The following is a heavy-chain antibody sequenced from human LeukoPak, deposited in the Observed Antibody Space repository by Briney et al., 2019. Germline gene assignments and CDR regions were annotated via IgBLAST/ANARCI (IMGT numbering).Heavy chain of an antibody. J-gene: IGHJ6*03. CDR1: GYTLTELS. CDR3: ARDGLTSLDYGDRGSYYYYYYMDV. Sequence: ASVKVSCKVSGYTLTELSMHWVRQAPGKGLEWMGSFDPKDGETIYAQKFQGRVTMTEDTSTDTAYMELRSLRSDDTAVYYCARDGLTSLDYGDRGSYYYYYYMDVWGKGTTVTVSS. CDR2: FDPKDGET. D-gene: IGHD4-17*01. V-gene: IGHV1-24*01.